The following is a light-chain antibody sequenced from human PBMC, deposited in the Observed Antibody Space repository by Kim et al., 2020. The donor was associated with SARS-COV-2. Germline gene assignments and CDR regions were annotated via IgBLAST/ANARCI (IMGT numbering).Light chain of an antibody. Sequence: SPGKRATLSCRASRSVSGSYLAWYRQKPGQAPRLLIYVASRRATGIPDRISGSGSGTDFTLTISRLEPEDFAVYFCQQYGDSPWTFGQGTKVDIK. V-gene: IGKV3-20*01. CDR1: RSVSGSY. CDR3: QQYGDSPWT. CDR2: VAS. J-gene: IGKJ1*01.